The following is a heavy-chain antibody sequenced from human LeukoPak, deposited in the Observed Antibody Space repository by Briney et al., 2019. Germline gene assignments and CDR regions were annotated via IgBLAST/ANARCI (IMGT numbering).Heavy chain of an antibody. V-gene: IGHV4-38-2*02. CDR3: ARGPPHKAGGHFDY. J-gene: IGHJ4*02. CDR2: IYHSGST. Sequence: SETLSLTCTVSGYSISSGYYWGWIRQPPGKGLEWIGSIYHSGSTYYNPSLKSRVTISVDTSKNQFSLKLSSVTAADTAVYYCARGPPHKAGGHFDYWGQGTLVTVSS. CDR1: GYSISSGYY. D-gene: IGHD4-23*01.